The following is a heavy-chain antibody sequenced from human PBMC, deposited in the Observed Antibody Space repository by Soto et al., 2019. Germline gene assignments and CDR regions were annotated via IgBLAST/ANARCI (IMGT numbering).Heavy chain of an antibody. D-gene: IGHD6-13*01. Sequence: GGSLRLSCEASGFTCSSSAMSWVRQAPGKWLEWVSAISVSGGSTYYADSVKGRFTISRDNSKKTLYLQMNSLRAEDTAVYYCAKGRIAAAGTGDYYYYYGMDVWGQGTTVTVSS. CDR3: AKGRIAAAGTGDYYYYYGMDV. V-gene: IGHV3-23*01. J-gene: IGHJ6*02. CDR2: ISVSGGST. CDR1: GFTCSSSA.